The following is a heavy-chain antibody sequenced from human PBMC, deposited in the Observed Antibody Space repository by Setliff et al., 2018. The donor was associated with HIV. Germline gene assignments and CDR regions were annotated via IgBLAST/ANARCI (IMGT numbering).Heavy chain of an antibody. D-gene: IGHD5-12*01. J-gene: IGHJ4*02. V-gene: IGHV1-8*02. CDR1: GYTFTNSD. Sequence: ASVKVSCKASGYTFTNSDIDWVRQAPGQGLEWMGWMNPKSGNTGYAQKFQGRVTMTSNTFIGTAYMEISSLTSEDTALYYCARGPLYGYDRGYFDYWGQGTLVTVSS. CDR2: MNPKSGNT. CDR3: ARGPLYGYDRGYFDY.